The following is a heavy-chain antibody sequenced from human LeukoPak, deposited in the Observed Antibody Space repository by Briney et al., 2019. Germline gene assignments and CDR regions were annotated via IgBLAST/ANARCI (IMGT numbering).Heavy chain of an antibody. D-gene: IGHD3-10*01. CDR1: GYTFTSYD. CDR2: INPNSGGT. Sequence: ASVKVSCKASGYTFTSYDINWVRQATGQGLEWMGWINPNSGGTNYAQKFQGWVTMTRDTSISTAYMELSRLRSDDTAVYYCARDREYYYGSGRGYYYYYGMDVWGQGTTVTVSS. J-gene: IGHJ6*02. V-gene: IGHV1-2*04. CDR3: ARDREYYYGSGRGYYYYYGMDV.